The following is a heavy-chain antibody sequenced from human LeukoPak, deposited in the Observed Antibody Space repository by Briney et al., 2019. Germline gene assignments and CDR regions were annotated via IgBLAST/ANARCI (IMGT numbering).Heavy chain of an antibody. CDR1: GGSISSYY. CDR2: IYYSGST. D-gene: IGHD3-22*01. J-gene: IGHJ4*02. CDR3: ARDQRYYYDSSGYPVRYFDY. Sequence: PSETLSLTCTVSGGSISSYYWSWIRQPPGKGLEWIGYIYYSGSTNYNPSLKSRVTISVDTSKNQFSLKLSSVTAADTAVYYCARDQRYYYDSSGYPVRYFDYWGQGTLSPSPQ. V-gene: IGHV4-59*01.